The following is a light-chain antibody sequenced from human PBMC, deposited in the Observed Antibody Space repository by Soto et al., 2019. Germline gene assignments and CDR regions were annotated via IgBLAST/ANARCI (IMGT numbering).Light chain of an antibody. CDR2: DAS. CDR3: QQYHTYST. Sequence: DIQMTQSPSTLCAFVGDRVTITCRASQSISRWLAWYQQRPGEAPKLLISDASNLESGVPSRFSGRGSGTEFTLTIRNLQPDDFATYYCQQYHTYSTFGQGTKVDIK. CDR1: QSISRW. V-gene: IGKV1-5*01. J-gene: IGKJ1*01.